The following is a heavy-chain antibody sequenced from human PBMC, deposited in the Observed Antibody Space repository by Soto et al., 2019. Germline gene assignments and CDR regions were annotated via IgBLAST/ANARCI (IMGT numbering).Heavy chain of an antibody. J-gene: IGHJ4*02. CDR3: VIGNRNSWTCDF. V-gene: IGHV1-69*01. D-gene: IGHD1-1*01. CDR1: GGTFSNYA. CDR2: IIPLTETP. Sequence: QVQVVQSGAEVKKPGSSVKVSCKASGGTFSNYAISWVRQAPGHGLEWVGGIIPLTETPVYAQTVQGRLTISADEITSAAYRELSSLRSDDTAVYYCVIGNRNSWTCDFWGQGPLVTVSA.